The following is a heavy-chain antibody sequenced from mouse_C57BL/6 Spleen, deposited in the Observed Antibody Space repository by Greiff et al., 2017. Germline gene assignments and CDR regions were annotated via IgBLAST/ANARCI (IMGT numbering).Heavy chain of an antibody. CDR2: INPNNGGT. CDR1: GYTFTDYY. Sequence: EVQLQQSGPELVKPGASVKISCKASGYTFTDYYMNWVKQSHGKSLEWIGDINPNNGGTSYNQKFKGKATLTVDKSSSTAYMELRSLTSEDSAVYYCARDGGGGAMDYWGQGTSVTVSS. V-gene: IGHV1-26*01. D-gene: IGHD1-1*02. J-gene: IGHJ4*01. CDR3: ARDGGGGAMDY.